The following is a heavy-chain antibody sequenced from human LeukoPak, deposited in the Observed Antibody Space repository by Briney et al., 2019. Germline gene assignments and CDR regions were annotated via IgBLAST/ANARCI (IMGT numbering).Heavy chain of an antibody. Sequence: PGGSLRLSCAATGFTFGSYYMHWVRRAPGKGLEWVSRMNSYGTSTGYADSVKGRFTISRDNVKNTLYLQMNSLRAEDTAVYYCVRDRATVTGYNWLDPWGQGTLVTVSS. J-gene: IGHJ5*02. D-gene: IGHD4-17*01. V-gene: IGHV3-74*01. CDR1: GFTFGSYY. CDR3: VRDRATVTGYNWLDP. CDR2: MNSYGTST.